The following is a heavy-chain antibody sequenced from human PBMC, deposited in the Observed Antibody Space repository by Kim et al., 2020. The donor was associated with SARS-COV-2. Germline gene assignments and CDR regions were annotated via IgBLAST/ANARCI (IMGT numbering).Heavy chain of an antibody. J-gene: IGHJ6*02. CDR2: INPIFGRA. D-gene: IGHD6-13*01. CDR1: GYTFSSYA. V-gene: IGHV1-69*13. Sequence: SVKVSCKASGYTFSSYAISWVRQAPGQGLEWMGGINPIFGRANYAQKFQDRVTITADESTSTAYMELSSLRSEDTAVYYCARGDKLSVSACREGDYYNGMDVWGQGTTVTVSS. CDR3: ARGDKLSVSACREGDYYNGMDV.